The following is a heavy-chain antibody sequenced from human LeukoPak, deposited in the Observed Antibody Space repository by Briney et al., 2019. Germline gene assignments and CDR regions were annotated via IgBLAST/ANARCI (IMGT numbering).Heavy chain of an antibody. D-gene: IGHD3-10*01. CDR2: IYYSGST. V-gene: IGHV4-59*01. Sequence: SETLSLTCTVSGGSISSYYWSWIRQPPGKGLEWIGYIYYSGSTNYNPSLKSRVTISVDTSKNQFSLKLSSLTAADTAVYYCARDEGHYGSAYGMDVWGQGTTVTVSS. CDR3: ARDEGHYGSAYGMDV. J-gene: IGHJ6*02. CDR1: GGSISSYY.